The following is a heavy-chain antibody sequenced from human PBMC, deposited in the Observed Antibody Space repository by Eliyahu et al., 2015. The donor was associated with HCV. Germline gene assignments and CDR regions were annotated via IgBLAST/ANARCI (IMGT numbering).Heavy chain of an antibody. CDR2: IYYTGVT. V-gene: IGHV4-59*02. Sequence: QVQLQESGPGLVKPSETVSLTCAVAGASVSNYYWGWIRQSPGKGLEWIGYIYYTGVTNYYTPLKSRVTISEDMSKNQISLRLTSVSAADTAVYYCARVAGADNYASGMTWFDPWGQGTLVTVSS. CDR3: ARVAGADNYASGMTWFDP. CDR1: GASVSNYY. D-gene: IGHD3-10*01. J-gene: IGHJ5*02.